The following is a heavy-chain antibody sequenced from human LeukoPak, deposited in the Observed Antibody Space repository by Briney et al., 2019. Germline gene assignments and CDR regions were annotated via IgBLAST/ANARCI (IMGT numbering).Heavy chain of an antibody. CDR2: ITSSSSTI. Sequence: GGSLRLSCAASGFTFSNAWMSWVRQAPGKGLEWVSYITSSSSTIYYADSVKGRFTISRDNAKNSLYLQMNSLRAEDTAVYYCARDPGYSSGWSDAFDIWGQGTMVTVSS. D-gene: IGHD6-19*01. CDR1: GFTFSNAW. J-gene: IGHJ3*02. V-gene: IGHV3-48*04. CDR3: ARDPGYSSGWSDAFDI.